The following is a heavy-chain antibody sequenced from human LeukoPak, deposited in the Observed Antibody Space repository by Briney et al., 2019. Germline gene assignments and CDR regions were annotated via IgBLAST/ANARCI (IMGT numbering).Heavy chain of an antibody. V-gene: IGHV3-48*02. Sequence: GGSLRLSCAASGFTFSRYSMNWVRQAPGKGLEWLSYISSSSTIYYADSVRGRFTISRDNAKNSLYLQMNSLRDEDTAVYYCARDSRGIDYWGQGTLVTVSS. CDR2: ISSSSTI. CDR3: ARDSRGIDY. CDR1: GFTFSRYS. D-gene: IGHD2-2*01. J-gene: IGHJ4*02.